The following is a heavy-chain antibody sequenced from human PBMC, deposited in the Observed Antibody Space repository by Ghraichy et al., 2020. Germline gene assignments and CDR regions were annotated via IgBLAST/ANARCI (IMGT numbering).Heavy chain of an antibody. Sequence: GGSLRLSCAASGFTFSSYSMNWVRQAPGKGLEWVSYISSSSSTIYYADSVKGRFTISRDNAKNSLYLQMNSLRDEDTAVYYCASDLSWAFPYYYYGMDVWGQGTTVTVSS. D-gene: IGHD6-13*01. CDR2: ISSSSSTI. CDR3: ASDLSWAFPYYYYGMDV. V-gene: IGHV3-48*02. CDR1: GFTFSSYS. J-gene: IGHJ6*02.